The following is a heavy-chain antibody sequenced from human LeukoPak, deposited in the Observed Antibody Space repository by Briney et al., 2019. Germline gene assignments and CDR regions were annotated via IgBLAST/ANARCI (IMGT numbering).Heavy chain of an antibody. V-gene: IGHV4-4*09. CDR3: ARHGRRDGYNYYYYYMDV. J-gene: IGHJ6*03. D-gene: IGHD5-24*01. Sequence: SETLSLTCTVSGGSISSYYWSWIRQPPGKGLEWIGYIYTSGSTNYNPSLKSRVTISVDTSKNQFSLKLSSVTAADTAVYYCARHGRRDGYNYYYYYMDVWGKGTTVTVSS. CDR2: IYTSGST. CDR1: GGSISSYY.